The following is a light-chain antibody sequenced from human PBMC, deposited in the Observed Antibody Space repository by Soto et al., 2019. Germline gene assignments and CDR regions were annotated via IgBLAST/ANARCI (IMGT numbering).Light chain of an antibody. CDR2: RNN. J-gene: IGLJ1*01. Sequence: SVRIQPPSASGTPGQRVNISCSGSTSNIGSNSVYWHQQLPGTAPKLIIFRNNQRPSGVPDRFSDSKSCTSASLAISGLRSEDEADSYCAAWDDSLCVYVFGTGTKVTVL. CDR1: TSNIGSNS. V-gene: IGLV1-47*01. CDR3: AAWDDSLCVYV.